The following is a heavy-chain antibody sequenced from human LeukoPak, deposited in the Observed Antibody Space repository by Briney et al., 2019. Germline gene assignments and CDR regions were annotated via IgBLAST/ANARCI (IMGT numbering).Heavy chain of an antibody. CDR3: ARGTITTVTDS. V-gene: IGHV4-34*01. D-gene: IGHD4-17*01. CDR2: INHSGST. CDR1: GGSFSSYY. J-gene: IGHJ4*02. Sequence: SETLSFTCAVSGGSFSSYYWSWIRQPPGKGMEWIGEINHSGSTNYNPSLKSRVTISVDTSKNQFSLKLSSVTAADTAVYYCARGTITTVTDSWGPGTLVTVSS.